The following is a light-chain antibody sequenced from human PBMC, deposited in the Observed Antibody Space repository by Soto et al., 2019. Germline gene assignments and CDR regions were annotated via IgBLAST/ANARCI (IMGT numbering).Light chain of an antibody. Sequence: QSALTQPASVSGSPGQSITISCTGTSSDIGGYDYVSWYQQYPGKVPKLMIYDVTTRSSGVPSRFSASKSVDTASLNISGLQAEDEADYYCSSYTSTSTIVVFGGGTKLTVL. CDR1: SSDIGGYDY. J-gene: IGLJ2*01. CDR2: DVT. V-gene: IGLV2-14*01. CDR3: SSYTSTSTIVV.